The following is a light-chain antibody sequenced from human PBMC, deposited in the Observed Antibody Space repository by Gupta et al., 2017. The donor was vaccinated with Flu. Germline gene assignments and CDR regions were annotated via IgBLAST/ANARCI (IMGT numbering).Light chain of an antibody. CDR1: QSVSDDTNKRNC. J-gene: IGKJ1*01. CDR3: QQYLNIPWT. Sequence: DIVMTQSPDSLAVSLGERATINCKSSQSVSDDTNKRNCLSWYQHKAGQPPNALISLAATRGSGVPDRFIASGAGTDFTLTISSLQAEDVAVYYCQQYLNIPWTFGQGTKVEIK. CDR2: LAA. V-gene: IGKV4-1*01.